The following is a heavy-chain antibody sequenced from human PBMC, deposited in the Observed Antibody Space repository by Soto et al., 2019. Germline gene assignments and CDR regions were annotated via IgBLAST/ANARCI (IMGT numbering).Heavy chain of an antibody. CDR3: GTVFEK. V-gene: IGHV3-74*01. J-gene: IGHJ3*02. Sequence: EVQVVESGGGLVQPGGSLRLSCAASGFTFTNYWMHWVRQVPGEGLVWVSRIDNHGDGTSYADFVKGRFTISRDNAKNALYLLMNSLTVEETAIYYCGTVFEKWGQGTMVTVSS. CDR2: IDNHGDGT. CDR1: GFTFTNYW.